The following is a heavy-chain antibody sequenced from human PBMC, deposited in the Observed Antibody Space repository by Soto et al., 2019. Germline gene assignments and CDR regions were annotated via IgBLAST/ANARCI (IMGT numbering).Heavy chain of an antibody. J-gene: IGHJ6*02. CDR1: GFTFSDFA. CDR2: LDGAGGST. Sequence: PGGSLRLSCLASGFTFSDFAMTWVRHVPGRGLEWVASLDGAGGSTYYAESVRGRFSISRDNSQNTLFLQMKRLTVDDTAIYYCAAPRDESGSGVSWLTYGMDIWGQGTTVNV. D-gene: IGHD3-10*01. CDR3: AAPRDESGSGVSWLTYGMDI. V-gene: IGHV3-23*01.